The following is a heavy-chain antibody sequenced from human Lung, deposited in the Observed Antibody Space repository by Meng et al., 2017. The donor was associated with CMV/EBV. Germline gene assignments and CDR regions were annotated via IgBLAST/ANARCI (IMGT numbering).Heavy chain of an antibody. J-gene: IGHJ6*02. Sequence: LXCAVYGGSLSGHSWSWIRQPPGQGLEWIGDIYQRGSPNYNSSLKSRVTISLDTSRNQFSLNLKSLTAADGAVYFCARGLGYCNSATCYSYFYYAMDVWCQGTXVTVSS. V-gene: IGHV4-34*01. CDR2: IYQRGSP. CDR3: ARGLGYCNSATCYSYFYYAMDV. CDR1: GGSLSGHS. D-gene: IGHD2-2*01.